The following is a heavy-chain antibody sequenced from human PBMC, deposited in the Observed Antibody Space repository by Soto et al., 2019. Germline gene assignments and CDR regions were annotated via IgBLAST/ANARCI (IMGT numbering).Heavy chain of an antibody. D-gene: IGHD6-13*01. J-gene: IGHJ4*02. CDR1: GFRFRNYG. V-gene: IGHV3-30*18. CDR3: AKENQHLVHDY. CDR2: ISHDGMDK. Sequence: QVQLVESGGGVVRPGSSLKLTCAASGFRFRNYGMHWVRQAPGKGLEWVAVISHDGMDKYYADSMKGRFIISRYNSENTLFLNMNSLKPEDTAVYYCAKENQHLVHDYVGQGTLVTVSS.